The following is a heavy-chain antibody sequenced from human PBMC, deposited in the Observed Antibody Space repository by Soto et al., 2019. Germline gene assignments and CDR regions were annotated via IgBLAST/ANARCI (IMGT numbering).Heavy chain of an antibody. D-gene: IGHD5-18*01. V-gene: IGHV4-34*01. CDR1: GGSISTYF. CDR3: ARGDTAMASYYFDY. J-gene: IGHJ4*02. Sequence: KASETLSLTCTVSGGSISTYFWSWIRQPPGKGLEWIGEINHSGSTNYNPSLKSRATISVDTSKNQFSLKLSSVTAADTAVYYCARGDTAMASYYFDYWGQGTLVTVSS. CDR2: INHSGST.